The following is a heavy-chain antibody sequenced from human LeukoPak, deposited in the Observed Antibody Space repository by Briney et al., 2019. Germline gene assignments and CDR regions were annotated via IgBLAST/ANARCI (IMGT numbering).Heavy chain of an antibody. Sequence: ASVKVSCKASGYTFTGYHMHWVRQAPGQGLEWMGWINPNTGDTNYAQKFQGRVTMTRDTSISAAYMELSWLRSDDTAVYYCARDRPPQLVRPFDYWGQGTLVTVSS. CDR3: ARDRPPQLVRPFDY. V-gene: IGHV1-2*02. D-gene: IGHD6-13*01. J-gene: IGHJ4*02. CDR1: GYTFTGYH. CDR2: INPNTGDT.